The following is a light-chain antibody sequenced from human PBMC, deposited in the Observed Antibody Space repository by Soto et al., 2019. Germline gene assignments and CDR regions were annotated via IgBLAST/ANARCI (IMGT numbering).Light chain of an antibody. V-gene: IGLV2-14*03. CDR3: NSYSTSSTPLV. Sequence: QSALTKPASVSGSPGQSITISCTGTSSDVGGYDYVSWYQQHPGKAPRLMIYDVNNRPSGVSNRFSGSKSGNTASLTISGLQAEDEADYYCNSYSTSSTPLVFGGGTKLTVL. J-gene: IGLJ2*01. CDR1: SSDVGGYDY. CDR2: DVN.